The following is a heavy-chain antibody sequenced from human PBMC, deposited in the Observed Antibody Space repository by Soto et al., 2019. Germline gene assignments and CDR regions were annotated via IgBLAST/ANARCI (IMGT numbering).Heavy chain of an antibody. CDR1: GYTLTELS. CDR3: ATVWFGEFPNWFDP. V-gene: IGHV1-24*01. Sequence: ASVKVSCKVSGYTLTELSMHWVRQAPGKGLEWMGGFDPEDGETIYAQKFQGRVTMTEDTSTDTAYMELSSLRSEDTAVYYCATVWFGEFPNWFDPWGQGTLVTVS. CDR2: FDPEDGET. J-gene: IGHJ5*02. D-gene: IGHD3-10*01.